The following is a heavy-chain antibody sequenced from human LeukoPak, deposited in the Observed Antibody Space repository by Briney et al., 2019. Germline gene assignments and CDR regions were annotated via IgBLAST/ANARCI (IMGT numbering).Heavy chain of an antibody. J-gene: IGHJ2*01. V-gene: IGHV4-4*02. CDR1: GGSISSYNW. CDR2: IYHGGST. Sequence: SETLSLTCAVSGGSISSYNWWSGVRPPPGKGVEWIGEIYHGGSTNYNPSLKSRVTISVGKSKNQFSLRLSSVTAADTAVYYCARERSTSGTDSDCYFDLWGRGTLGPVSP. CDR3: ARERSTSGTDSDCYFDL. D-gene: IGHD1-1*01.